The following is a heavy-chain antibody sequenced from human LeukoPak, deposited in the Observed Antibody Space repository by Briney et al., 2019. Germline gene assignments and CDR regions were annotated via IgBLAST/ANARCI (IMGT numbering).Heavy chain of an antibody. D-gene: IGHD3-22*01. Sequence: PGGSLRLSCAASGFTFSSYAMSWVRQAPGKGLEWVSAISYSGGSTYYEDSVKGRFTISRDNSKHTLYLQMNSLRAEHTAVDYCAKDYLEDYDRSGFDLWGQETLVTVS. J-gene: IGHJ5*02. CDR3: AKDYLEDYDRSGFDL. CDR1: GFTFSSYA. V-gene: IGHV3-23*01. CDR2: ISYSGGST.